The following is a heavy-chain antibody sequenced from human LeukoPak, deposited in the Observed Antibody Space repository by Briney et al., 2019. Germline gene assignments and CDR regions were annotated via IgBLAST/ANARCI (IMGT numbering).Heavy chain of an antibody. D-gene: IGHD2-2*01. CDR2: IYYSGST. V-gene: IGHV4-59*12. CDR3: AKDKVPAAPEPYYFDY. J-gene: IGHJ4*02. Sequence: SETLSLTCTVSGGSINSYYWSWIRQPPGKGLEWVGYIYYSGSTNYNPSLKSRVTISVDTSKDQFSLKLSSVTAADTAVYYCAKDKVPAAPEPYYFDYWGQGTLVTVSS. CDR1: GGSINSYY.